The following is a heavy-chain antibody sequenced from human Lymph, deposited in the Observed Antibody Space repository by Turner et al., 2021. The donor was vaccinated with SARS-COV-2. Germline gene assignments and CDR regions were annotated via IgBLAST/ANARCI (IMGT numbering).Heavy chain of an antibody. Sequence: HVQLVQSGYEVQATVGSVQVSCKPFVYSFTGYYMHWVLQAPVPGLEWMGSINPDSGVTNYAQNFQDWGTMTRDTPISTAYMGLSRLRSDDTAVHYCARGGLYYYDSSVYYGDAFDCFGQGTMVTVSS. D-gene: IGHD3-22*01. CDR1: VYSFTGYY. CDR2: INPDSGVT. CDR3: ARGGLYYYDSSVYYGDAFDC. V-gene: IGHV1-2*04. J-gene: IGHJ3*01.